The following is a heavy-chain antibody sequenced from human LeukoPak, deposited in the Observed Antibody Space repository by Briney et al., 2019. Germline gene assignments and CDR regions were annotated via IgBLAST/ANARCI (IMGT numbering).Heavy chain of an antibody. V-gene: IGHV3-33*08. CDR1: GFTFSSYS. CDR3: ARAGDAFDI. CDR2: IWYDGSDK. Sequence: PGGSLRLSCAASGFTFSSYSMNWVRQAPGKGLEWVAVIWYDGSDKYYTDSVKGRFTISRDNSKNTLYLQMNSLRAEDTATYYCARAGDAFDIWGQGTMVTVSS. J-gene: IGHJ3*02.